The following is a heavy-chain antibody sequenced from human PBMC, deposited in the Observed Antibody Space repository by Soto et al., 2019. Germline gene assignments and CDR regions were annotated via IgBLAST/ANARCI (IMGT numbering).Heavy chain of an antibody. Sequence: SETLSLTCTVSGGSISSNNYYWNWIRQPPGKGLEWIGYISYSGSTSYNPSLKSRLTISADTSKNQFSLNLSSVTAADTAVYYCARRVGTYSAFWSGYYDFWGQGTLVTSPQ. CDR1: GGSISSNNYY. V-gene: IGHV4-30-4*01. CDR2: ISYSGST. J-gene: IGHJ4*01. D-gene: IGHD3-3*01. CDR3: ARRVGTYSAFWSGYYDF.